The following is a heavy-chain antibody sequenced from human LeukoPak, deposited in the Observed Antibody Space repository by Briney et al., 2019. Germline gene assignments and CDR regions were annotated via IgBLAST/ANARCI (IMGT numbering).Heavy chain of an antibody. CDR1: GFTFSSYW. CDR2: INTDGSST. V-gene: IGHV3-74*01. CDR3: ARVPSYYDFWSGYSSHYYYYMDV. J-gene: IGHJ6*03. D-gene: IGHD3-3*01. Sequence: GGSLRLSCAASGFTFSSYWMHWVRQAPGKGLVWVSRINTDGSSTSYADSVKGRFTISRDNPKNTLYLQMNSLRAEDTAVYYCARVPSYYDFWSGYSSHYYYYMDVWGKGTTVTVSS.